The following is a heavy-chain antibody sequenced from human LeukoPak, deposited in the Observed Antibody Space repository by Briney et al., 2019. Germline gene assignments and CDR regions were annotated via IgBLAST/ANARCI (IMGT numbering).Heavy chain of an antibody. CDR2: IYSGGST. CDR3: AKATYSSSWNLYFDY. V-gene: IGHV3-53*01. D-gene: IGHD6-13*01. CDR1: GFTVSSNY. Sequence: GGSLRLSCAASGFTVSSNYMSWVRQAPGKGLEWVSVIYSGGSTYYADSVKGRFTISRDNSKYTLFLQMNSLRAEDTAVYYCAKATYSSSWNLYFDYWGQGTLVTVSS. J-gene: IGHJ4*02.